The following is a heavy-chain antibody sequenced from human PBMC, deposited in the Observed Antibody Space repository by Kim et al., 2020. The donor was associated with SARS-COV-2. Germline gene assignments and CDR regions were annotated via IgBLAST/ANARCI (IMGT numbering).Heavy chain of an antibody. CDR3: ATGIAAAGTDGY. Sequence: YYADSVKGRITISRDNAKHSLYLQMNSLRDEDTAVYYCATGIAAAGTDGYWGQGTLVTVSS. J-gene: IGHJ4*02. D-gene: IGHD6-13*01. V-gene: IGHV3-48*02.